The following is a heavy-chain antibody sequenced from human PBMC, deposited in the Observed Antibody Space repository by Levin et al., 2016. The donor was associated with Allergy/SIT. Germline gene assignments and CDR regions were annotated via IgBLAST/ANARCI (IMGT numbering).Heavy chain of an antibody. CDR2: IWFDGSNK. J-gene: IGHJ3*02. V-gene: IGHV3-33*01. CDR3: ARGWVTPNDAFDI. Sequence: WIRQPPGKGLEWVAVIWFDGSNKYYADSVKGRFTISRDNSKNTLYLQMNSLRAEDTAVYYCARGWVTPNDAFDIWGQGTMVTVSS. D-gene: IGHD5-18*01.